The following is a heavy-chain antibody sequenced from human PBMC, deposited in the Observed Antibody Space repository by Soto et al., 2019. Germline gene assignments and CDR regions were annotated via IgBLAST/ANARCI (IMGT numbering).Heavy chain of an antibody. CDR1: GFTFSSYA. Sequence: GGSLRLSCAASGFTFSSYAMSWVRQAPGKGLERVSAIAGSGGTTYYTDSVKGRFTISRDNSRNTLYLQINSLRAEDTAVYYCAKMAPLGYYDSSGYPVYWGQGTLVTVSS. J-gene: IGHJ4*02. CDR3: AKMAPLGYYDSSGYPVY. CDR2: IAGSGGTT. V-gene: IGHV3-23*01. D-gene: IGHD3-22*01.